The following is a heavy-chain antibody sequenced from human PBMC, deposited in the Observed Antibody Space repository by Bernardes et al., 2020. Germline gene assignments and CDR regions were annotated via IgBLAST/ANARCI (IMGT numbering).Heavy chain of an antibody. J-gene: IGHJ4*02. D-gene: IGHD6-6*01. V-gene: IGHV3-21*01. CDR1: GFTFSSYS. CDR2: ISSSSSYI. Sequence: GGSLRLSCAASGFTFSSYSMNWVRQAPGKGLEWVSSISSSSSYIYYADSVKGRFTISRDNAKNSLYLQMNSLRAEDTAVYYCAREAWGYSSSSGGCFDYWGQGTLVTVSS. CDR3: AREAWGYSSSSGGCFDY.